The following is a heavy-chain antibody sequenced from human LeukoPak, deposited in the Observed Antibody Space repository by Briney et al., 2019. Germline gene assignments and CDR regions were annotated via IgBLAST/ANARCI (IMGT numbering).Heavy chain of an antibody. V-gene: IGHV4-30-2*01. CDR1: GGSISSGGYY. J-gene: IGHJ4*02. D-gene: IGHD3-22*01. CDR2: INHSGST. CDR3: AAIDSSGYFLDY. Sequence: PSQTPSLTCTVSGGSISSGGYYWSWIRQPPGKGLEWIGEINHSGSTNYNPSLKSRVTISVDTSKNQFSLKLSPVTAADTAVYYCAAIDSSGYFLDYWGRGTLVTVSS.